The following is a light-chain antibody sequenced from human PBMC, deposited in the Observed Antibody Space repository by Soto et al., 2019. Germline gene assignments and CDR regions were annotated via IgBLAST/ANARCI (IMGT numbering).Light chain of an antibody. J-gene: IGKJ1*01. CDR2: KAS. CDR1: QSISSW. V-gene: IGKV1-5*03. Sequence: FRASQSISSWLAWYQQKPGKAPKLLIYKASSLESGVPSRFSVCGSGRDLTQTCGSRHPDDLATRSWRQYNRYSGTCGQGTKVDI. CDR3: RQYNRYSGT.